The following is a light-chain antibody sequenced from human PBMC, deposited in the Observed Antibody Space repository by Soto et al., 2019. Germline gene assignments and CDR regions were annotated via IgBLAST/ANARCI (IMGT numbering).Light chain of an antibody. J-gene: IGKJ5*01. V-gene: IGKV3-20*01. CDR1: QSVNSR. CDR2: GAS. Sequence: EVVFTQSPVTLTVSPGERATLSCRASQSVNSRLAWYQHKPGQAPRLLISGASSRATGIPDRFSGSGSATDFTLTISRLEPEDFALYYCQHDGRSPITFGQGTRLEIK. CDR3: QHDGRSPIT.